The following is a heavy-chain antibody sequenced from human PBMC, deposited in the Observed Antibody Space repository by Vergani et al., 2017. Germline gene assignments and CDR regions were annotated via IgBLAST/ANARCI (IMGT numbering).Heavy chain of an antibody. CDR1: GGSISSGGYY. Sequence: QVQLQESGPGLVKPSQTLSLTCTVSGGSISSGGYYWSWIRQHPGKGLEWIGYIYYSGSTYYNPSLKSRVTISVDTSKNQFSLKLSSVTAADTAVYYCVRTLSYYDFWSGYAGDYYYYYMDVWGKGTTVTVSS. V-gene: IGHV4-31*03. CDR2: IYYSGST. D-gene: IGHD3-3*01. J-gene: IGHJ6*03. CDR3: VRTLSYYDFWSGYAGDYYYYYMDV.